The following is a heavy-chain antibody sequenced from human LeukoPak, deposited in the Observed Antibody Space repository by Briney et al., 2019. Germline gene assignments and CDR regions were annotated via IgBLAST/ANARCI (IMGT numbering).Heavy chain of an antibody. V-gene: IGHV4-39*07. CDR1: GGSISSSSYY. CDR3: ARAYSSGRINWFDP. J-gene: IGHJ5*02. Sequence: SETLSLTCTVSGGSISSSSYYWGWIRQPPGKGLEWIGSIYYSGSTYYNPSLKSRVTISVDTSKNQFSLKLSSVTAADTAVYYCARAYSSGRINWFDPWGQGTLVTVSS. CDR2: IYYSGST. D-gene: IGHD6-19*01.